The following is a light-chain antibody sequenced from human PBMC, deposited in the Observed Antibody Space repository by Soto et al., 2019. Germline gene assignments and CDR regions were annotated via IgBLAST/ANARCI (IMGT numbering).Light chain of an antibody. CDR2: DVS. Sequence: QSALTQPASVSGSPGQSITISCTGTSSDVGGYNYVSWYQQHPGKAPKLMIYDVSNRPSGVSNRFSGYKSGNTASLTISGLQAEDEADYYCSSYTRSSTVVFGGGTKLPVL. V-gene: IGLV2-14*01. J-gene: IGLJ2*01. CDR1: SSDVGGYNY. CDR3: SSYTRSSTVV.